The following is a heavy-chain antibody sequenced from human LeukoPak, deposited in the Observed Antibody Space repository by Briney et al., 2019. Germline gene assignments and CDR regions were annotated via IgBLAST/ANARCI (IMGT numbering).Heavy chain of an antibody. CDR3: AKRAVTRTFDY. Sequence: GGSLRLSCAASGFTFSSYGMNWVRQAPGKGLEWVSGISGNGGSTYYADSVKGRFTISRDNSKNTLYLQMNSLRAEDTAVYYCAKRAVTRTFDYWGQGTLVTVSS. J-gene: IGHJ4*02. CDR1: GFTFSSYG. V-gene: IGHV3-23*01. D-gene: IGHD4-17*01. CDR2: ISGNGGST.